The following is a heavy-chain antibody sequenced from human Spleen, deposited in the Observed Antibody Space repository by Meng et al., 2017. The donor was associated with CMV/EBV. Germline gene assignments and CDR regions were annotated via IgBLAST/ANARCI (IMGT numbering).Heavy chain of an antibody. CDR2: ISYDGSNK. Sequence: GGSLRLSCAASGFTFSSYAMHWVRQAPGKGLEWVAVISYDGSNKYYADSVKGRFTISRDNSKNTLYLQMNSLRAEDTAVYYCARDRGYCSSTSCYYFDYWGQGTLVTVSS. J-gene: IGHJ4*02. CDR3: ARDRGYCSSTSCYYFDY. CDR1: GFTFSSYA. D-gene: IGHD2-2*01. V-gene: IGHV3-30-3*01.